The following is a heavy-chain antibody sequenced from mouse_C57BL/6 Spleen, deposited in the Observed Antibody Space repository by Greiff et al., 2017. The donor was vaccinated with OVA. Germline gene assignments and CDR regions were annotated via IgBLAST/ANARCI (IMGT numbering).Heavy chain of an antibody. CDR3: ARQEGTYYDYDGGYFDV. V-gene: IGHV5-9*01. J-gene: IGHJ1*03. CDR2: ISGGGGNT. CDR1: GFTFSSYT. Sequence: DVMLVESGGGLVKPGGSLKLSCAASGFTFSSYTMSWVRQTPEKRLEWVATISGGGGNTYYPDSVKGRFTISRDNAKNTLYLQMSSLRSEDTALYYCARQEGTYYDYDGGYFDVWGTGTTVTVSS. D-gene: IGHD2-4*01.